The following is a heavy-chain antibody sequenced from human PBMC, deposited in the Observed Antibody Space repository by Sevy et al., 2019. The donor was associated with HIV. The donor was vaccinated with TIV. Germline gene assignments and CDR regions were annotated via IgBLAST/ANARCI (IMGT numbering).Heavy chain of an antibody. CDR2: VRYDGSNE. Sequence: GSLRLSCAASGFTFSRFGIHWVRQAPGKGLEWVGVVRYDGSNEYHADSVKGRFIISRDNSKNTLYLQMNRLRAEDTAVYYCAREPTDLSCYMDLWGKGTAVTVSS. CDR3: AREPTDLSCYMDL. J-gene: IGHJ6*03. V-gene: IGHV3-33*01. CDR1: GFTFSRFG.